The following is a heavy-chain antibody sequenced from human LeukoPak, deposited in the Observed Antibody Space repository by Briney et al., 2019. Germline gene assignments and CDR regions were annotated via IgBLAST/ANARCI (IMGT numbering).Heavy chain of an antibody. D-gene: IGHD6-19*01. CDR1: GLTFSSYD. J-gene: IGHJ3*02. Sequence: GGSLRLSCAASGLTFSSYDMSWVRQTPGKGLEWVSAISVSGDSTFYADSVKGRFTISRDNSRNTLYLQMNSLRAEDTAVYYCANGAGGNAFAIWGPGTMVIASS. CDR2: ISVSGDST. CDR3: ANGAGGNAFAI. V-gene: IGHV3-23*01.